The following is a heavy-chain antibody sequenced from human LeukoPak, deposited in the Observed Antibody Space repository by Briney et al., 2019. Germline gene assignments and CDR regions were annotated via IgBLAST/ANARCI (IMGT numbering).Heavy chain of an antibody. CDR2: TYYSGNK. D-gene: IGHD5-18*01. CDR3: ARRDTGYNWFDS. Sequence: PSETLYLTCTVSGGTISSGYYYWSWIRQDPGHGLVWVGYTYYSGNKFCKQSLKNRDNISVHTSKNQFSLTLNSVTAAHAAVYYCARRDTGYNWFDSLGQGTQV. J-gene: IGHJ5*01. CDR1: GGTISSGYYY. V-gene: IGHV4-31*03.